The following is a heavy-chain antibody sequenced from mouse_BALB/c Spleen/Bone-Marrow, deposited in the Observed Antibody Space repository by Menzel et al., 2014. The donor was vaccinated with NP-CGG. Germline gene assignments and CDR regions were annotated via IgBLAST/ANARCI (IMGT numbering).Heavy chain of an antibody. CDR2: IDPANGNT. D-gene: IGHD2-3*01. Sequence: VQLQQSGAELVKPGASVKLSCTASGFNIKDTYMHWVKQRPEQGLEWIGRIDPANGNTKYDPKFQGKATITADTSSNTAYPQLSSLTSEDTAVYYCARNGYYVYCYAMDYWGQGTSVTVSS. CDR3: ARNGYYVYCYAMDY. CDR1: GFNIKDTY. V-gene: IGHV14-3*02. J-gene: IGHJ4*01.